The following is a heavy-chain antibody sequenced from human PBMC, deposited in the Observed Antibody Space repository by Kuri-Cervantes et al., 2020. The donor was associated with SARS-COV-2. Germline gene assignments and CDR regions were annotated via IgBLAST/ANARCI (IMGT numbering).Heavy chain of an antibody. D-gene: IGHD5-24*01. CDR1: GDSMNNGNW. V-gene: IGHV4-4*02. J-gene: IGHJ4*02. Sequence: GSLRLSCDVSGDSMNNGNWWTWVRQTPGKGLEWIGEIYHNGNTNYNQSLKSRVTISVDESKNQFSLKLNSVTAADTAVYYCASLLLWQQFALWGQGIRVTVSS. CDR3: ASLLLWQQFAL. CDR2: IYHNGNT.